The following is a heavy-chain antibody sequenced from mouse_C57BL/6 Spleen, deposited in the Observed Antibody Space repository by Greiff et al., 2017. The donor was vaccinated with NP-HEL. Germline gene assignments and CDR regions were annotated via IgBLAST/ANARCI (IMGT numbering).Heavy chain of an antibody. Sequence: QVQLQQSGAELVKPGASVKISCKASGYAFSSYWMNWVKQRPGKGLEWIGQIYPGDGDTNYNGKFKGKATLTADKSSSTAYMQLSSLTSEDSAVYFCARGILRVYAMDYWGQGTSVTVSS. CDR2: IYPGDGDT. V-gene: IGHV1-80*01. D-gene: IGHD1-1*01. CDR3: ARGILRVYAMDY. J-gene: IGHJ4*01. CDR1: GYAFSSYW.